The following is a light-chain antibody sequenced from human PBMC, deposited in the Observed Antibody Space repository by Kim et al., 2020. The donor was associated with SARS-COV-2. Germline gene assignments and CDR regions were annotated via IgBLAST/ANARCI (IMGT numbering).Light chain of an antibody. Sequence: GQSITISCIGTSSDVGRYNYVSWYQQNPGKAPKLMIYDVSNRPSGVSNRFSGSKSGNTASLTISGLQAEDEADYYCCSYTSTTAYVFGTGTKVSVL. V-gene: IGLV2-14*04. CDR2: DVS. CDR1: SSDVGRYNY. J-gene: IGLJ1*01. CDR3: CSYTSTTAYV.